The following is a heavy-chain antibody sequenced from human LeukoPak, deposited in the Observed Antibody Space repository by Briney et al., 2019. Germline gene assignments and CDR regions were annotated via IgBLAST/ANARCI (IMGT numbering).Heavy chain of an antibody. CDR2: IYYTGST. D-gene: IGHD5-18*01. CDR3: ARCGYSYGTGYYSDF. J-gene: IGHJ4*02. V-gene: IGHV4-59*13. CDR1: GGSINNYY. Sequence: PSETLSLTCTVSGGSINNYYWNWIRQPPGKGLEWIGFIYYTGSTNYNPSLKSRVTISLDTSKNQFSLKLSSVTAADTAVYYCARCGYSYGTGYYSDFWGQGTLVTVSS.